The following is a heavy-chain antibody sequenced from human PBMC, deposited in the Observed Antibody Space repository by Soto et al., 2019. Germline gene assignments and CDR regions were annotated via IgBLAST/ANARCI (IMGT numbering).Heavy chain of an antibody. CDR2: IYPGDSDT. D-gene: IGHD3-3*01. CDR1: GYSFTSYW. V-gene: IGHV5-51*01. J-gene: IGHJ6*02. Sequence: GESLKISGKGSGYSFTSYWIGWVRQMPGKGLEWMGIIYPGDSDTRYSPSFQGQVTISADKSISTAYLQWSSLKASDTAMYYCARPGYYDFWRNYYYGMDVWGQGTTVTVSS. CDR3: ARPGYYDFWRNYYYGMDV.